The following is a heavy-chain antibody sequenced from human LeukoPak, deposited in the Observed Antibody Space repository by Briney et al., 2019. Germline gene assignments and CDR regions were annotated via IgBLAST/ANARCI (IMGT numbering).Heavy chain of an antibody. J-gene: IGHJ3*02. CDR2: INAGNGNT. CDR1: GYTFTSYA. CDR3: ARPTAYCTNGVCYSLHAFDI. V-gene: IGHV1-3*01. D-gene: IGHD2-8*01. Sequence: ASVTVSCTASGYTFTSYAMHWVRQAPGQRLEWMGWINAGNGNTKYSRKFQGRVTITRDTSASTAYMELSSLRSEDTAVYYCARPTAYCTNGVCYSLHAFDIWGQGTMVTVSS.